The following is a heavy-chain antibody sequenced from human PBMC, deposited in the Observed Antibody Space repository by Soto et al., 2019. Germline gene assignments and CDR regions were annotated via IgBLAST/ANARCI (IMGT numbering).Heavy chain of an antibody. CDR2: ISGSGGST. CDR3: ARVSGDIVATINWFDP. J-gene: IGHJ5*02. V-gene: IGHV3-23*01. CDR1: GFTFSSYA. Sequence: GGSLRLSCAASGFTFSSYAMSWVRQAPGKGLEWVSAISGSGGSTYYADSVKGRFTISRDNAKNTLYLQMNSLRAEDTAVYYCARVSGDIVATINWFDPWGQGTLVTVSS. D-gene: IGHD5-12*01.